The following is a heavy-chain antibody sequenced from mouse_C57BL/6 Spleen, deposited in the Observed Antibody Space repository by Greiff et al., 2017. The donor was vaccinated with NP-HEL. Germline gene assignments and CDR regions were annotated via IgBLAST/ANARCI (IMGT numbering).Heavy chain of an antibody. CDR1: GYTFTSYW. Sequence: QVQLQQPGTELVKPGASVKLSCKASGYTFTSYWMHWVKQRPGQGLEWIGNINPSNGGTNYNEKFKSKATLTVDKSSSTAYMQLSSLTSEDSAVSFGAMGVLWSPYYAMDYWGQGTSVTVSS. D-gene: IGHD1-1*02. CDR3: AMGVLWSPYYAMDY. CDR2: INPSNGGT. V-gene: IGHV1-53*01. J-gene: IGHJ4*01.